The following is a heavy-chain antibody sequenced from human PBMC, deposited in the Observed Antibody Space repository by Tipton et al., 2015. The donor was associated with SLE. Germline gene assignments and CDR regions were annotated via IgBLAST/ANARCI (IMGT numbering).Heavy chain of an antibody. CDR2: IHHRGST. CDR1: GASITSSDW. D-gene: IGHD2-2*02. V-gene: IGHV4-4*02. J-gene: IGHJ1*01. Sequence: TLSLTCAVSGASITSSDWWSWVRQPPGKGLEYIGEIHHRGSTNYKSSLRGRVTISVDKSKNQFSLKLTSVTPEDTAVYYCARGFLYDGFQVWGQGTLVTVSS. CDR3: ARGFLYDGFQV.